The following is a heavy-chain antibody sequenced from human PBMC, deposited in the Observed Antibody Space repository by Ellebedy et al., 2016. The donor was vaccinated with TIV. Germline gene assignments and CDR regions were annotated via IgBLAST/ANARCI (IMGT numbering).Heavy chain of an antibody. V-gene: IGHV3-23*01. CDR2: ISASDIST. J-gene: IGHJ4*02. Sequence: GESLKISCGASGFSFSNFAMTWVRQAPGQGLEWVSSISASDISTDYADSVRGRVTISRDNSRNTLYLQMDSRRADDPAVYYCTKLDSSGNYYGLFDYWGQGTLVTVSS. D-gene: IGHD3-22*01. CDR1: GFSFSNFA. CDR3: TKLDSSGNYYGLFDY.